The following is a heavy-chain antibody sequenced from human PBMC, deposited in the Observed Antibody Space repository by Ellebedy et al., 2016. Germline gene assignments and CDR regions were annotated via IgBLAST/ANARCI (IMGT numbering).Heavy chain of an antibody. CDR2: MTGSGGHT. CDR3: ARPDSEDNYMDV. CDR1: GFMFSNNA. Sequence: GGSLRLSXVASGFMFSNNAMSWVRQAPGKGLEWVSVMTGSGGHTNYADFVKGRFTISRDNSKSTLYLDMESLRAEDTAVYYCARPDSEDNYMDVWGKGTAVTVSS. J-gene: IGHJ6*03. V-gene: IGHV3-23*01.